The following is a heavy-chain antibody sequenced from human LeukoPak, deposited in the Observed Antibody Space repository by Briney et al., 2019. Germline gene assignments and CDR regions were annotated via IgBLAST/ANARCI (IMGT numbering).Heavy chain of an antibody. CDR1: GFTFSSYS. Sequence: GGSLRLSCAASGFTFSSYSVNWVRQAPGKGLEWVSSISSSSSYIYYADSVKGRFTISRDNAKNSLYLQMNSLRAEDTAVYYCARDLGYCSSTSCPFDYWGQGTLVTVSS. J-gene: IGHJ4*02. V-gene: IGHV3-21*01. D-gene: IGHD2-2*01. CDR3: ARDLGYCSSTSCPFDY. CDR2: ISSSSSYI.